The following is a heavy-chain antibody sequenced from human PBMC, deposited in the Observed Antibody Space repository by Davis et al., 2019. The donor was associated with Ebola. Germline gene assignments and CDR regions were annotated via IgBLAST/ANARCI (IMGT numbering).Heavy chain of an antibody. J-gene: IGHJ4*02. CDR3: AKEKYSSSSFAIYY. CDR2: VKSKTDGGTT. V-gene: IGHV3-15*01. D-gene: IGHD6-6*01. Sequence: GESLKISCAASGFTFSNAWMSWFRQAPGKGLEWVGHVKSKTDGGTTDYAAPVKGRFTISRDDSKNTLYLQMNSLRAEDTAVYYCAKEKYSSSSFAIYYWGQGTLVTVSS. CDR1: GFTFSNAW.